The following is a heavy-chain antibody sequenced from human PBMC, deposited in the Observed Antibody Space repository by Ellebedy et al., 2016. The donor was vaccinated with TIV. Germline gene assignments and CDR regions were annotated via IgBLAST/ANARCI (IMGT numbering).Heavy chain of an antibody. J-gene: IGHJ2*01. CDR3: AKAEGRGYSYTVDWYFDL. Sequence: AASVKVSCKASGGTFSTYAISWVRQAPGQGLQWMGGVIPIFGTANYAQKFQGRVTITADESTSTAYMELSSRKSEDTAVYYCAKAEGRGYSYTVDWYFDLWGRGTLVTVSS. CDR1: GGTFSTYA. CDR2: VIPIFGTA. D-gene: IGHD5-18*01. V-gene: IGHV1-69*13.